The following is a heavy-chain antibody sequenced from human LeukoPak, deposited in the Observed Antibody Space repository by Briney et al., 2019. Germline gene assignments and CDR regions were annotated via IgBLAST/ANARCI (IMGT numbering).Heavy chain of an antibody. J-gene: IGHJ4*02. CDR2: ISASGGST. CDR3: AKDQRXESPHYLDS. V-gene: IGHV3-23*01. CDR1: GFTFSSSA. Sequence: GGSLRLSCAASGFTFSSSAMSWVRQVQGKGLEWVSGISASGGSTSYANSVRARFTISRDNSKNTLYVQMNSLRDEETAVYYCAKDQRXESPHYLDSWGQGTLVTVSS.